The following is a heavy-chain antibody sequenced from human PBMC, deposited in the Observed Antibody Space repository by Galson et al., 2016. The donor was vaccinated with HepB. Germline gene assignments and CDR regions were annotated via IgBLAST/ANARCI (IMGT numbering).Heavy chain of an antibody. CDR3: VRDHSVVPETAYNWFDP. D-gene: IGHD2-15*01. CDR2: INSDGTIS. CDR1: GFAFRSHW. Sequence: SLRLSCAASGFAFRSHWMHWVRQAPGQGPGWVSRINSDGTISNYADSVKGRFPIPRDNAKSTLYLEMSSLRAEDTAVYYCVRDHSVVPETAYNWFDPWGQGTLVTVSS. J-gene: IGHJ5*02. V-gene: IGHV3-74*01.